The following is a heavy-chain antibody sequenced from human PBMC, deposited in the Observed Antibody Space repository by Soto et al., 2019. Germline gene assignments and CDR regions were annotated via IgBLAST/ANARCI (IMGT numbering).Heavy chain of an antibody. CDR1: GYTFTCYY. D-gene: IGHD2-15*01. V-gene: IGHV1-2*04. CDR3: ARTRGYCSGGSCYADAFDI. J-gene: IGHJ3*02. Sequence: ASVKVSCKASGYTFTCYYMHWVRQAPGQGLEWMGWINPNSGGTNYAQKFQGWVTMTRDTSISTAYMELSSLRSEDTAVYYCARTRGYCSGGSCYADAFDIWGQGTMVTVS. CDR2: INPNSGGT.